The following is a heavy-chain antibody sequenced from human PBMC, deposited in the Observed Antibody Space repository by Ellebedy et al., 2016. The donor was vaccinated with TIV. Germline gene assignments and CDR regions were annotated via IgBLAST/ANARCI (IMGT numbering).Heavy chain of an antibody. CDR2: IFYSGTT. CDR1: GYSISSSNW. CDR3: ALSTGGEVFDI. J-gene: IGHJ3*02. Sequence: MPSETLSLTCAVSGYSISSSNWWGWIRQPPGKGLEWIGFIFYSGTTYYNPSLKSRVTMSVDTSKNQFSLKLSSVTAVDTAVYYCALSTGGEVFDIWGQGTMVTVSS. V-gene: IGHV4-28*01. D-gene: IGHD2-8*02.